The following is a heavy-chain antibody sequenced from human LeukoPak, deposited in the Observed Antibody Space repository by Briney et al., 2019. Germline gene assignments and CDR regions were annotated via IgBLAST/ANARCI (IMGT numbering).Heavy chain of an antibody. V-gene: IGHV3-53*01. CDR1: GFTVSSNY. CDR3: ARAGDSSSSGYYFDY. D-gene: IGHD6-6*01. J-gene: IGHJ4*02. Sequence: GGSLRLSCAASGFTVSSNYMSWVRQAPGKGLEWASVIYSGGSTYYADSVKGRFTISRDNSKNTLYLQMNSLRAEDTAVYYCARAGDSSSSGYYFDYWGQGTLVTVSS. CDR2: IYSGGST.